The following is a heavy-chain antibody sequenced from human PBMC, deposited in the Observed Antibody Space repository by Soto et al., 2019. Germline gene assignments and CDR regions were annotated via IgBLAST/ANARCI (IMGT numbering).Heavy chain of an antibody. V-gene: IGHV3-30*18. CDR1: GFTFNNSG. CDR2: ISFDGSET. D-gene: IGHD6-19*01. CDR3: AKDRVPGAYGHYYGMDV. J-gene: IGHJ6*02. Sequence: GESLKISCAVSGFTFNNSGMHWIRQAPGKGLEWVAVISFDGSETYYADSMKGRFTISRDNSKNMLQLQMNSLRAEDTAIYYCAKDRVPGAYGHYYGMDVWGQGTTVTVSS.